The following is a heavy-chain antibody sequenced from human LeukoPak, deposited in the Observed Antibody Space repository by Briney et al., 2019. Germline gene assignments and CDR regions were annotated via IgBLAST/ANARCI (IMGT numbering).Heavy chain of an antibody. CDR1: GYSFTSYW. CDR2: IYPGDSDT. V-gene: IGHV5-51*01. J-gene: IGHJ4*02. Sequence: GESLKISCKGSGYSFTSYWIGWVRQLPGKGLEWMGIIYPGDSDTRYSPSFQGQVTISADKSISTAYLQWSSLKASDTAMYYCARRSVVYGDHADYWGQGTLVTVSS. CDR3: ARRSVVYGDHADY. D-gene: IGHD4-17*01.